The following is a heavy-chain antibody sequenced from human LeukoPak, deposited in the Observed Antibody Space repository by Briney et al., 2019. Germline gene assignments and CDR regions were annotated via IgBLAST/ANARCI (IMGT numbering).Heavy chain of an antibody. CDR2: TYHSGST. J-gene: IGHJ6*03. Sequence: PSETLSLTCAVYGGSFSGYYWSWIRQSPGKGLEWIGETYHSGSTNYNSSLKSRVTISVDTSKNQFSLKLSSVTAADTAVYYCARVSPGDYGYYYYMDVWGKGTTVTVSS. D-gene: IGHD4-17*01. CDR3: ARVSPGDYGYYYYMDV. V-gene: IGHV4-34*01. CDR1: GGSFSGYY.